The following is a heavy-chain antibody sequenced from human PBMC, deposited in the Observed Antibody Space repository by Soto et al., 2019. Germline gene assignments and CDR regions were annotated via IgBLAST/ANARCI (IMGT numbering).Heavy chain of an antibody. CDR2: LLRSGSSA. J-gene: IGHJ5*02. CDR1: GFTFRNYA. CDR3: AKDAISGDGIWLMDS. V-gene: IGHV3-23*01. Sequence: GGSLRLSCAASGFTFRNYAMTWARQAPGKGLEWVSSLLRSGSSAYYADSVRGRFTISSDTSASSLYLQMDNLRAEDTAIYYCAKDAISGDGIWLMDSWGQGTVVTVSS. D-gene: IGHD4-17*01.